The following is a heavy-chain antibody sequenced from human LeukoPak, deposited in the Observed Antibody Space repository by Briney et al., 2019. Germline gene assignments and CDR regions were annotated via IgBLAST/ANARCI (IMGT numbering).Heavy chain of an antibody. J-gene: IGHJ4*02. Sequence: PGGSLRLSCAASGFTFSDYYMSWIRQAPGKGLEWVSYISSSGSTIYYADSVKGRFTISRDNAKNSLYLQMNSLRAEDTAVYYCARDSGHVDTAMAYDYWGQGTLVTVSS. CDR1: GFTFSDYY. D-gene: IGHD5-18*01. CDR2: ISSSGSTI. CDR3: ARDSGHVDTAMAYDY. V-gene: IGHV3-11*04.